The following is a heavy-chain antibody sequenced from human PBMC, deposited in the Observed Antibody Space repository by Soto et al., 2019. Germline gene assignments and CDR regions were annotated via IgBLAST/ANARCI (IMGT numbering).Heavy chain of an antibody. CDR1: GFTFSSYA. CDR2: ISSNGGST. V-gene: IGHV3-64D*08. D-gene: IGHD3-22*01. CDR3: VKAQSHDTDYYDSSEGGDY. Sequence: GGSLRLSCSASGFTFSSYAMHWVRQAPGKGLEYVSAISSNGGSTYYADSVKGRFTISRDNSKNTLYLQMSSLRAEDTAVYYCVKAQSHDTDYYDSSEGGDYWGQGTLVTVSS. J-gene: IGHJ4*02.